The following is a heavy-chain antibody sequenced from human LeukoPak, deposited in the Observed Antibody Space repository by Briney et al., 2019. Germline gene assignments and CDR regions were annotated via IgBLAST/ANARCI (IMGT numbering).Heavy chain of an antibody. J-gene: IGHJ3*02. Sequence: ASVKVSCKVSGYTLTELSMHWVRHAPGKGLEWRGGFDPEDGEPIYAQKFQGRVTMTGDTSTYTAYMDLSSLRSGDTAVDYGATARFGELLFEVDAFDIWGQGTMVTVSS. V-gene: IGHV1-24*01. D-gene: IGHD3-10*01. CDR3: ATARFGELLFEVDAFDI. CDR1: GYTLTELS. CDR2: FDPEDGEP.